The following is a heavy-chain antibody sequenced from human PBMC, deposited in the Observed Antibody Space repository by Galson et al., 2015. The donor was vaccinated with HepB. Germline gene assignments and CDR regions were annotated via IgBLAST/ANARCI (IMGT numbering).Heavy chain of an antibody. CDR1: GFTFSSYG. D-gene: IGHD3-10*01. CDR3: VKDLFAMVRGVTAGY. V-gene: IGHV3-33*06. CDR2: IWDHGRTV. Sequence: SLRLSCAASGFTFSSYGMHWVRQAPGKGLEWVAVIWDHGRTVKYADSVKGRFTISSDNSKNTLYLQMSSLRAEDTVVYYCVKDLFAMVRGVTAGYWGQGTLVTVSS. J-gene: IGHJ4*02.